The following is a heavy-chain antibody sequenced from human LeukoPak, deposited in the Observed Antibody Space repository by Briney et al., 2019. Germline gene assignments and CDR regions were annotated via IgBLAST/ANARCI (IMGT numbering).Heavy chain of an antibody. CDR3: ARLRGPHHNYYGSGSGYNWFDP. J-gene: IGHJ5*02. D-gene: IGHD3-10*01. CDR1: GGSFSGYY. CDR2: INHSGST. Sequence: SETLSLTCAVYGGSFSGYYWSWIRQPPGKGLEWIGEINHSGSTNYNPSLKSRVTISVDTSKNQFSLKLSSVTAADTAVYYCARLRGPHHNYYGSGSGYNWFDPWGQGTLVTVSS. V-gene: IGHV4-34*01.